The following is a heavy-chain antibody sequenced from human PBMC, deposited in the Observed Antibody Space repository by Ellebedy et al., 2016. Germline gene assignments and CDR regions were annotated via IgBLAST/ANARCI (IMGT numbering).Heavy chain of an antibody. V-gene: IGHV1-18*04. CDR3: ARESYYYDSSGYNIEYFQH. J-gene: IGHJ1*01. CDR2: ISAYNGNT. Sequence: ASVKVSCKASGYTFTSYYMHWVRQAPGQGLEWMGWISAYNGNTNYAQKLQGRVTMTTDTSTSTAYMELRSLRSDDTAVYYCARESYYYDSSGYNIEYFQHWGQGTLVTVSS. D-gene: IGHD3-22*01. CDR1: GYTFTSYY.